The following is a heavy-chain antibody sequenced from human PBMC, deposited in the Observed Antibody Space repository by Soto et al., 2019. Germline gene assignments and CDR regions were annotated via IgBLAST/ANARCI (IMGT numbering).Heavy chain of an antibody. Sequence: QLQLQESGPGMVKPSETLSLTCTVSVGSISSSSYYWGWIRQPPGKGLEWIGSIYYSGSTYYNPSLKSRVTISVDTSKNQFSLKLSSVTAADTAVYYCPRRSSSLAARGSGYFFDYWGQGTLVTVSS. CDR3: PRRSSSLAARGSGYFFDY. CDR2: IYYSGST. D-gene: IGHD6-6*01. CDR1: VGSISSSSYY. V-gene: IGHV4-39*01. J-gene: IGHJ4*02.